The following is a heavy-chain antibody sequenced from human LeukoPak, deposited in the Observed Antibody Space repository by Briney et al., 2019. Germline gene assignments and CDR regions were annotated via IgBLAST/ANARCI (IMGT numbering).Heavy chain of an antibody. Sequence: GSLRLSCAASGFTFSSYSMNWVRQAPGKGLEWVSSISSSSSYIYYADSVKGRFTISRDNAKNSLYLQMNSLRAEDTAVYYCARDDWNYPRYGMDVWGQGTTVTVSS. CDR1: GFTFSSYS. CDR3: ARDDWNYPRYGMDV. D-gene: IGHD1-7*01. J-gene: IGHJ6*02. CDR2: ISSSSSYI. V-gene: IGHV3-21*01.